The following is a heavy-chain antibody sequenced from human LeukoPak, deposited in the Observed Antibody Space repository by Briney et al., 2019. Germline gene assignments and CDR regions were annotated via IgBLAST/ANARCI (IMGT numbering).Heavy chain of an antibody. V-gene: IGHV3-30*18. CDR2: ISSDGSKE. CDR1: GFAFDAFG. D-gene: IGHD2-8*01. CDR3: AKSGGYCTDGICYHFDY. Sequence: SGRSLRLSCAASGFAFDAFGIHWVRQAPGKGPEWVAVISSDGSKEYYGDSVKGRFTISRDNSKNMLYLQMNSLRAEDSGVYYCAKSGGYCTDGICYHFDYWGQGTLVTVSS. J-gene: IGHJ4*02.